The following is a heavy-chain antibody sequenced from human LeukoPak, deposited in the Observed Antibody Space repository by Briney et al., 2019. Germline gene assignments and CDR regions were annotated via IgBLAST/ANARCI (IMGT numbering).Heavy chain of an antibody. CDR1: GGSISSYY. V-gene: IGHV4-59*01. J-gene: IGHJ4*02. Sequence: PSETLSLTCTVSGGSISSYYWSWIRRPPGKGLEWIGYIYYSGSTNYNPSLKSRVTISVDTSKNQFSLKLSSVTAADTAVYYCARGPSYSSKRGHFDYWGQGTLVTVSS. CDR3: ARGPSYSSKRGHFDY. CDR2: IYYSGST. D-gene: IGHD6-13*01.